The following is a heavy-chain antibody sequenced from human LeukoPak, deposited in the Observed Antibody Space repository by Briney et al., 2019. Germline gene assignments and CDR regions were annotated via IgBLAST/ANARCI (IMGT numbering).Heavy chain of an antibody. CDR1: GDSVSTKY. CDR3: ARLMPMVLTGQRYFYHPLDV. D-gene: IGHD3-9*01. Sequence: SETLSLTCIVPGDSVSTKYWAWVRQPPGMPLEYVGYVHYSGATDYNTSLRSRLTISMDTSRNIFSLRLSSVTAAGTAVYYCARLMPMVLTGQRYFYHPLDVWGKGTTVTVSS. J-gene: IGHJ6*04. CDR2: VHYSGAT. V-gene: IGHV4-59*08.